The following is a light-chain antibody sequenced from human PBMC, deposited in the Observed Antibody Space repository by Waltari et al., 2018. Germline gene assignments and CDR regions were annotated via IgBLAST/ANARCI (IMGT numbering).Light chain of an antibody. CDR2: GNN. CDR3: QSYDSSLSGYVV. CDR1: SSNTGAGYD. V-gene: IGLV1-40*01. J-gene: IGLJ2*01. Sequence: QSVLTQPPSVSGAPGQRVTISCTGSSSNTGAGYDVHWYQQLPGTAPKLLIYGNNNRPSGVPDRLSGSKSGTSASLAIAGLQAEDEADYYCQSYDSSLSGYVVFGGGNKLTVL.